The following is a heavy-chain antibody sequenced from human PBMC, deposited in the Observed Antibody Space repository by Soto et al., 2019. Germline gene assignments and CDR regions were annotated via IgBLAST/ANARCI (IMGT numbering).Heavy chain of an antibody. CDR3: ARQSPTPGYYYFSYGMDV. CDR2: IYPGDSGT. D-gene: IGHD4-17*01. CDR1: GYIFTLYW. Sequence: PGESLKISCKASGYIFTLYWIGGVRQMPGKGLEWMGIIYPGDSGTRYSPSFQGQVTISADKSISTASLQWSSLKASDTAVYYCARQSPTPGYYYFSYGMDVWGQGTTVTVSS. J-gene: IGHJ6*02. V-gene: IGHV5-51*01.